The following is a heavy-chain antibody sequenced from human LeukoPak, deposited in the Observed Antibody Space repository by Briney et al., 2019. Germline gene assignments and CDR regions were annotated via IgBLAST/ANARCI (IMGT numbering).Heavy chain of an antibody. CDR3: AREVEWELLSSWFDP. CDR1: GCTFSSYA. CDR2: IIPIFGTA. J-gene: IGHJ5*02. Sequence: SVKVSCKASGCTFSSYAISWVRQAPGQGLEWMGGIIPIFGTANYAQKFQGRVTISADESTSTAYMELSSLRSEDTAVYYCAREVEWELLSSWFDPWGQGTLVTVSS. D-gene: IGHD1-26*01. V-gene: IGHV1-69*01.